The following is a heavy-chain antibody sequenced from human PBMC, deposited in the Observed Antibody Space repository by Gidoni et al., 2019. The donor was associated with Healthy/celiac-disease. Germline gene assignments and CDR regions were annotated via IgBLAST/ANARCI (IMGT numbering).Heavy chain of an antibody. J-gene: IGHJ3*01. CDR1: GLTCSNAW. D-gene: IGHD1-1*01. Sequence: EEQLVESGGGLVNTGRPLRLSCSASGLTCSNAWMCWVRQAPGKGLECVGSSKSNTDGGTTDYAQPVQGRFTISRDDSKNTLYLQMNSLKTEDTAVYYCTTGKTTLRREAFDLWGQGTLVTVSS. CDR2: SKSNTDGGTT. CDR3: TTGKTTLRREAFDL. V-gene: IGHV3-15*01.